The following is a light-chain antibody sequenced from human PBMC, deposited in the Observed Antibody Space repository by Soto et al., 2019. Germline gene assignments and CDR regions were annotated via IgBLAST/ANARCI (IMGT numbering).Light chain of an antibody. Sequence: EIVMTQSPGTLSVSPGERATLSCRASESVDRYLAWYQQKPGQAPRLLIYGASTRATGVPARFSGSGSGTEFTLTISSLQSEDFAVYFCQQCREWPLITFGQGTRL. CDR3: QQCREWPLIT. J-gene: IGKJ5*01. V-gene: IGKV3-15*01. CDR2: GAS. CDR1: ESVDRY.